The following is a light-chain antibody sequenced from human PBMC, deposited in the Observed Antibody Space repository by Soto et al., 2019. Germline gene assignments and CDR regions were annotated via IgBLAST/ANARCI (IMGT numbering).Light chain of an antibody. CDR1: QSVSSY. J-gene: IGKJ3*01. CDR2: DTS. Sequence: EIVLTQSPATLSLSPGERTTLSCRASQSVSSYLAWYQQKPGQAPRLLIYDTSIRATGIPARFSGSGSGTDFTLTISSLEPEDFAVYYCQQRSDWLTFGPGTKVDLK. V-gene: IGKV3-11*01. CDR3: QQRSDWLT.